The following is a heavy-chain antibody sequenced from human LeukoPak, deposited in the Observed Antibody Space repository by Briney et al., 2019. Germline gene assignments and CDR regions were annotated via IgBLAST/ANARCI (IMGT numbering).Heavy chain of an antibody. V-gene: IGHV3-33*01. CDR2: IWYDGSNK. J-gene: IGHJ4*02. D-gene: IGHD6-19*01. Sequence: GSLRLSCAASGFTFGTYGLHWVRQAPGKGLEWVALIWYDGSNKYYADSVKGRFTISRDNSKNTLYLQMNSLRAEDTAVYYCAREKQKYSSGWYCLDYWGQGTLVTVSS. CDR1: GFTFGTYG. CDR3: AREKQKYSSGWYCLDY.